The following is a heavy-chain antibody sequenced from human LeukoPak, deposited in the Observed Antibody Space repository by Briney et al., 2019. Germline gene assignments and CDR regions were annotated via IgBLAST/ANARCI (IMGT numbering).Heavy chain of an antibody. Sequence: GGSLRLSCAASGFTFSSYSMNWVRQAPGKGLEWVSSISSSSSYIYYADSVKGRFTISRDNAKNSLYLQMNSLRAEDTAVYYCARDGDWEGTYDCWGQGTLVTVSS. J-gene: IGHJ4*02. CDR3: ARDGDWEGTYDC. V-gene: IGHV3-21*01. D-gene: IGHD3/OR15-3a*01. CDR2: ISSSSSYI. CDR1: GFTFSSYS.